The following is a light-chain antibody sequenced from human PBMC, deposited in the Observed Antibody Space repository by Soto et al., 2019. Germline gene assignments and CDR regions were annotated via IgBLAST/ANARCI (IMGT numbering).Light chain of an antibody. CDR2: GNS. V-gene: IGLV1-40*01. CDR1: SSNIGAGYD. CDR3: QSYDSSLSAL. Sequence: QLVLTQPPSVSGAPGQRVTISCTGRSSNIGAGYDVHWYHQLPGTAPKLLIYGNSNRPSGVPDRFSGSKSGTSASLAITGFQAEDEADYCCQSYDSSLSALFGGGTKLTFL. J-gene: IGLJ2*01.